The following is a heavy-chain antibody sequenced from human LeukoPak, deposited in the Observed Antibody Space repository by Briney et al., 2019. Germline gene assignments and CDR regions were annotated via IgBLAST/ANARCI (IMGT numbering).Heavy chain of an antibody. J-gene: IGHJ4*02. D-gene: IGHD2-2*01. CDR2: INPNSGGT. Sequence: ASVKVSCKASGYTFTGYYMHWVRQAPGQGLEWMGWINPNSGGTNYAQKFQGRVTMTRDTSISTAYMELSRLRSDDTAVYYCARIRSTSCYVFGYWGQGTLVTVSP. V-gene: IGHV1-2*02. CDR1: GYTFTGYY. CDR3: ARIRSTSCYVFGY.